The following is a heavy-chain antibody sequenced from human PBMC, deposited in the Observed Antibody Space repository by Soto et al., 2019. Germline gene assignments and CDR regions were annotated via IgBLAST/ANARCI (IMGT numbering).Heavy chain of an antibody. V-gene: IGHV4-31*03. Sequence: QVQLQESGPGLVKPSQTLSLTCTVSGGSISSGGYYWSWIRQHPGKGLEWIGYIYYSGSTYYNPSLKSRVTIAVDTSKNQFARKLSSVNAADTAVYYWARDRGEGYSSSCGWLDPFDIWGQGTMVTVSS. J-gene: IGHJ3*02. D-gene: IGHD6-13*01. CDR2: IYYSGST. CDR3: ARDRGEGYSSSCGWLDPFDI. CDR1: GGSISSGGYY.